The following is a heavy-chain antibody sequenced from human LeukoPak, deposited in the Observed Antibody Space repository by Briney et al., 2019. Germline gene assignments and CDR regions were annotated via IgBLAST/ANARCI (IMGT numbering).Heavy chain of an antibody. V-gene: IGHV3-66*01. CDR3: ARWGGYCSSTSCYRGFDI. D-gene: IGHD2-2*02. CDR1: GFTVSSNY. J-gene: IGHJ3*02. CDR2: IYSGGST. Sequence: GGSLRLSCAASGFTVSSNYMSWVRQAPGKGLEWVSVIYSGGSTYYADSVKGRFTISRDNSKNTLYLQMNSLRAEDTAVYYCARWGGYCSSTSCYRGFDIWGQGTMVTVSS.